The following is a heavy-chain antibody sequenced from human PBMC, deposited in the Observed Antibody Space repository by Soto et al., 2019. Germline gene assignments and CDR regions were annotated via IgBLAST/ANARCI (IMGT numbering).Heavy chain of an antibody. J-gene: IGHJ4*02. CDR1: GFIFSDYY. Sequence: QVQLVESGGGLVKPGGSLRLSCATSGFIFSDYYMHWIRQAPGKGLEWISYISGNGRIIQYAYSAKGRFTISRDNSQNSPYLQINGLGAEDTALYFSAGDFDADSRTDFDYWGQGTLVTVSA. V-gene: IGHV3-11*01. CDR3: AGDFDADSRTDFDY. CDR2: ISGNGRII.